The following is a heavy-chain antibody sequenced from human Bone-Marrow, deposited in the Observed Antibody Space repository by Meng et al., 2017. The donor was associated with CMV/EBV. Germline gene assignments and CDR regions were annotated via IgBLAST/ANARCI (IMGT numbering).Heavy chain of an antibody. J-gene: IGHJ4*02. CDR1: GFTFINYT. Sequence: ETLSLTCAAPGFTFINYTMNWVRQAPGKGLEWVSSISSGSTYIYYADSVRGRLTISRDNAKNSLYLQMNSLRAEDTAVYYCARDRHSNNWYTIDYWGQGTLVTVSS. D-gene: IGHD6-13*01. V-gene: IGHV3-21*01. CDR3: ARDRHSNNWYTIDY. CDR2: ISSGSTYI.